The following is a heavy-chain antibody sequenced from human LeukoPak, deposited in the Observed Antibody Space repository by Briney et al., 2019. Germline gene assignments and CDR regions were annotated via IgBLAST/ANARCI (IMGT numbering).Heavy chain of an antibody. J-gene: IGHJ6*03. V-gene: IGHV3-53*01. D-gene: IGHD5-24*01. CDR3: AREMATIDRFGYYYYYYMDV. Sequence: PGGSLRLSCAASGFTVSSNYMSWVRQAPGKRLEGVTGIHSGGSTYYADSVKGRFTISRDNSKNTLYLQMNSLRAEDTAVYYCAREMATIDRFGYYYYYYMDVWGKGTTVTVSS. CDR1: GFTVSSNY. CDR2: IHSGGST.